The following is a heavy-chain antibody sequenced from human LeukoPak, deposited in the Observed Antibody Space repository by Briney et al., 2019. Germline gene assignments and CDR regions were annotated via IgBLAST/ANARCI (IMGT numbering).Heavy chain of an antibody. CDR2: ISSSSSYI. CDR3: ARDTRYYYGSGSSHSYYYYGMDV. CDR1: GFTFSNYN. J-gene: IGHJ6*02. V-gene: IGHV3-21*01. D-gene: IGHD3-10*01. Sequence: GGSLRLSCAASGFTFSNYNTNWVRQAPRKGLEWVSSISSSSSYIYYADSVKGRFTISRDNAKNSLYLQMNSLRAEDTAVYYCARDTRYYYGSGSSHSYYYYGMDVWGQGTTVTVSS.